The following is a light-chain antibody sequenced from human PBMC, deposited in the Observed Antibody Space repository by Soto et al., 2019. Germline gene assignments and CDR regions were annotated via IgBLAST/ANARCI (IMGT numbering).Light chain of an antibody. CDR3: QQYGSSPWT. CDR1: QTVSSSY. J-gene: IGKJ1*01. V-gene: IGKV3-20*01. Sequence: EIVLTQSPDTLSLSPGERATLSCRASQTVSSSYLAWYQQEPGQAPRLLIYGASTRATGIPDRFSGSGSGTDFTLTISRLEPEDFAVYWCQQYGSSPWTFGQGTKVAIK. CDR2: GAS.